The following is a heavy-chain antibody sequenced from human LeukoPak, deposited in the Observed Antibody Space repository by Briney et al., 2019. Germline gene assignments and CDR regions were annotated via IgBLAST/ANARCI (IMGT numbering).Heavy chain of an antibody. D-gene: IGHD5-18*01. CDR3: ARHGAYSYGSAGVDY. CDR2: IYYSGST. Sequence: SETLSLTCTVSGGSISSSSYYWGWIRQPPGKGLEWIGSIYYSGSTYYNPSLKSRVTISVDTSKNQFSLKLSSVTAADTAVYYCARHGAYSYGSAGVDYWGQGTLVTVSS. CDR1: GGSISSSSYY. J-gene: IGHJ4*02. V-gene: IGHV4-39*01.